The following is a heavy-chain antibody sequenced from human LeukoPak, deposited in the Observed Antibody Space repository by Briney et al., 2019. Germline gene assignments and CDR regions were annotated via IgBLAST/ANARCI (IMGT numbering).Heavy chain of an antibody. V-gene: IGHV1-18*01. CDR2: IAADNGGS. CDR1: GFTLSNYG. CDR3: ARASSPYNWYSNV. J-gene: IGHJ2*01. Sequence: ASVRVTCEASGFTLSNYGISWVRQAPGQGLEWMGWIAADNGGSSYTQKFQGRVTMTTDTSTSTVYMDLRSLRTDDTAVYYCARASSPYNWYSNVWGRGTLVTVSS. D-gene: IGHD4-11*01.